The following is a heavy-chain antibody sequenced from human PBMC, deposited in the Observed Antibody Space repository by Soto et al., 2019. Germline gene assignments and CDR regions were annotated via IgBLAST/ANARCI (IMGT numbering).Heavy chain of an antibody. V-gene: IGHV3-23*01. CDR3: AKLLDLQSLDRLDY. Sequence: PGGSLRLSWAASGCTFSNYAMNWVRQAPGKGLEWVSIISGSGGSIYYADSVKGRFTISRDNSKNTLYLQMNSLRAEDTAVYYCAKLLDLQSLDRLDYRAQGTLVTVSS. D-gene: IGHD3-9*01. J-gene: IGHJ4*02. CDR2: ISGSGGSI. CDR1: GCTFSNYA.